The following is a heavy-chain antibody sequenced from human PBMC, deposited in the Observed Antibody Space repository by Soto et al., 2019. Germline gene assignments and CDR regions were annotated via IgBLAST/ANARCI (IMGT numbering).Heavy chain of an antibody. D-gene: IGHD4-17*01. V-gene: IGHV4-30-2*01. J-gene: IGHJ4*02. CDR1: GGSSSNGGDR. CDR3: ARSQTTVTSYDY. Sequence: TLPHTCAVSGGSSSNGGDRWICIQQPPGKGLEWIGYIYHSGSTYYNPSLKSRVTISVDRSKNQFSLKLSSVTAADTAVYYCARSQTTVTSYDYWGQGTLVTVSS. CDR2: IYHSGST.